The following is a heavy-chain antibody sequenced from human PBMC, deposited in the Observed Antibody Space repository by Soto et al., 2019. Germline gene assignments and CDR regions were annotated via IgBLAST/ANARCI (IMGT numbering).Heavy chain of an antibody. V-gene: IGHV3-73*01. J-gene: IGHJ6*02. CDR2: IRSKANSYAT. Sequence: GGSLRRSCAASGFTFSGSAMHWVRQASGKGLEWVGRIRSKANSYATAYAASVKGRFTISRDDSKNTAYLQMNSLKTEDTAVYYCTRTMGLLYAPYYYYGMDVWGQGTTVTVS. D-gene: IGHD2-2*02. CDR3: TRTMGLLYAPYYYYGMDV. CDR1: GFTFSGSA.